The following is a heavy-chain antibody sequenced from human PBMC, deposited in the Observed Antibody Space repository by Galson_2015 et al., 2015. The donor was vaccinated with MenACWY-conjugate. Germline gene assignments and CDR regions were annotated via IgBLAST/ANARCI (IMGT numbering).Heavy chain of an antibody. Sequence: SLRLSCAASGFTFSSYSMNWVRQAPGKGLEWVSSISSSSSYIYYADSVKGRFTISRDNAKNSLYLQMNSLRAEDTAVYYCARDRSSLYDPFEIWGQGTMVTVSS. D-gene: IGHD2-2*01. CDR1: GFTFSSYS. CDR2: ISSSSSYI. J-gene: IGHJ3*02. CDR3: ARDRSSLYDPFEI. V-gene: IGHV3-21*01.